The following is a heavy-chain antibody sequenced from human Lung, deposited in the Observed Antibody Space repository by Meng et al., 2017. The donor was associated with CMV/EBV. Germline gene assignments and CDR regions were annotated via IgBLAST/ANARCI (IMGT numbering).Heavy chain of an antibody. Sequence: GGSLRLXCAASGFRFEDHGMHWVRQTPGKGLEWVAFIRYDGTNKFYGDSVKGRFTISRDNSKNTVYLQMNSLRPEETAVYYCAKDLLLFGGPNAYFDYWGQGTLVTVSS. CDR2: IRYDGTNK. CDR3: AKDLLLFGGPNAYFDY. CDR1: GFRFEDHG. D-gene: IGHD3/OR15-3a*01. J-gene: IGHJ4*02. V-gene: IGHV3-30*02.